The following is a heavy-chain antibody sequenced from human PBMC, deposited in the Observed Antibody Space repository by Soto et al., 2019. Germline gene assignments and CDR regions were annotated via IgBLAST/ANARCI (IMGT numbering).Heavy chain of an antibody. CDR1: GFTFSSYE. J-gene: IGHJ6*02. CDR3: ARDGDGYVPRNGMDV. CDR2: ITTGGGTI. D-gene: IGHD5-12*01. V-gene: IGHV3-48*03. Sequence: EVQLVESGGGLVQPGGSLRLSCAASGFTFSSYEMNWVRQAPGKGLEWLSYITTGGGTIYYADSAKGRFTISRDNAKNSLYLQMNSLRAEDTAVYYCARDGDGYVPRNGMDVWGQGTTVTVSS.